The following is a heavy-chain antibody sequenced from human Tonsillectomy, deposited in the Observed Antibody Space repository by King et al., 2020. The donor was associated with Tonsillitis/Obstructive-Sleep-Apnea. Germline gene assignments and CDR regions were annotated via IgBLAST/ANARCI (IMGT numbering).Heavy chain of an antibody. Sequence: QLQESGPGLVKPSETLSLTCTVSVDSISRSSYYWGWIRQPPGKGLEWIATIYDSGTTYYNPSLKSRVTTSVDTSKNQFSLQLTSVTAADTAVYYCARHTAGAVAGLGAFDIWGQGTMVTVSS. J-gene: IGHJ3*02. V-gene: IGHV4-39*01. CDR3: ARHTAGAVAGLGAFDI. CDR2: IYDSGTT. CDR1: VDSISRSSYY. D-gene: IGHD6-19*01.